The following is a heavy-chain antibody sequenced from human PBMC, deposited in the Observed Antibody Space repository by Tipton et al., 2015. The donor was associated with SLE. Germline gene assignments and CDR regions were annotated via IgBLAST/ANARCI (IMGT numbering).Heavy chain of an antibody. Sequence: TLSLTCTVSGGSISGSSDYWAWIRQPPGKGLEWIGTIYYSGNTYYNPSLRGRVTISLHTSKNQFSLKLSSVTAADTAVYYCARSAGYSSSWAHFDYWGQGTLVTVSS. CDR3: ARSAGYSSSWAHFDY. D-gene: IGHD6-13*01. V-gene: IGHV4-39*07. CDR2: IYYSGNT. J-gene: IGHJ4*02. CDR1: GGSISGSSDY.